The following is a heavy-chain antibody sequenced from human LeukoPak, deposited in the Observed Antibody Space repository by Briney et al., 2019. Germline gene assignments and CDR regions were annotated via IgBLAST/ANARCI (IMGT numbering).Heavy chain of an antibody. J-gene: IGHJ3*02. CDR1: GDSIMRYG. CDR3: ARSRVRGSPYPNAFDI. CDR2: ISDYDGNT. Sequence: SVKVSCKDSGDSIMRYGITWVRQAPGQGLEWMGWISDYDGNTHYAQNVQGRVTMTTHTSTTTAYMELRSLRPDDTAVYYWARSRVRGSPYPNAFDIWGQGTKVTVSS. V-gene: IGHV1-18*01. D-gene: IGHD3-10*01.